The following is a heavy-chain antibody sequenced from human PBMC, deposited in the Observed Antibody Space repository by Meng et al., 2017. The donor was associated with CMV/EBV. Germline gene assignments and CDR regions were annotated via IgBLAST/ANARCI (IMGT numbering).Heavy chain of an antibody. J-gene: IGHJ5*02. CDR3: ASLVVVITTSWFDP. Sequence: GGSLRLSCAASGFTFSSYAMHWVRQAPGKGLEWVAVISYDGSNKYYADSVKGQFTISRDNSKNTLYLQMNSLRAEDTAVYYCASLVVVITTSWFDPWGQGTLVTVSS. D-gene: IGHD3-22*01. CDR2: ISYDGSNK. CDR1: GFTFSSYA. V-gene: IGHV3-30-3*01.